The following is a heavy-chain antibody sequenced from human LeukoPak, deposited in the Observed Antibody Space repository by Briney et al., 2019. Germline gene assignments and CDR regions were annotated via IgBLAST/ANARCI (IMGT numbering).Heavy chain of an antibody. J-gene: IGHJ4*02. CDR2: IYYSGST. V-gene: IGHV4-34*01. D-gene: IGHD4-17*01. Sequence: SETLSLTCAVYGGSFSGYYWSWIRQPPGKGLEWIGSIYYSGSTYYNPSLKSRVTISVDTSKNQFSLKLSSVTAADTAVYYCARGGYGDYVYWGQGTLVTVSS. CDR1: GGSFSGYY. CDR3: ARGGYGDYVY.